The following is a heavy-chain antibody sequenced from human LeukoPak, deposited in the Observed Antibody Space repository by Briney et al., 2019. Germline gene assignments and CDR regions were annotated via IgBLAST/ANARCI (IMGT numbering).Heavy chain of an antibody. J-gene: IGHJ4*02. Sequence: GRSLRLSCAASGFTFNSYAMSWVRQAPGKGLEWVSAISPGGSDTYYADSVRGRFTISRDNSKNTLYLQMSSLRAEDSAVYYCAKRGGYETMAAFDYWGQGTLVTVSS. D-gene: IGHD3-10*01. V-gene: IGHV3-23*01. CDR2: ISPGGSDT. CDR1: GFTFNSYA. CDR3: AKRGGYETMAAFDY.